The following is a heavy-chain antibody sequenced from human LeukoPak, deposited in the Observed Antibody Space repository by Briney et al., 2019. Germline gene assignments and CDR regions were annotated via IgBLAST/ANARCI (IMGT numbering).Heavy chain of an antibody. Sequence: ASVRVSCKASGYTFTSYDINWVRQATGQGLEWMGWMNPNSGNTGYAQKFQGRVTITGNTSISTAYMELSSLRSEDTAVYYCARAGQPSSGWYEGLDYYYYYMDVWGKGTTVTVSS. V-gene: IGHV1-8*03. CDR3: ARAGQPSSGWYEGLDYYYYYMDV. J-gene: IGHJ6*03. D-gene: IGHD6-19*01. CDR2: MNPNSGNT. CDR1: GYTFTSYD.